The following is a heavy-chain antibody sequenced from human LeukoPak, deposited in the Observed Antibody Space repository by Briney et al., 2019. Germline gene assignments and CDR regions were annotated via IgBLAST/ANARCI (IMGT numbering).Heavy chain of an antibody. CDR1: GFTYSSYA. V-gene: IGHV3-23*01. Sequence: GGSLRLSCTASGFTYSSYAMSWVRQAPGKGLEWVSVISDSAASTHYADSVRGRFTISRDNSKNTLYLQMSSLRAEDTAVYYCAKMPGAGSGWLERVDYWGQGTLVTVSS. CDR2: ISDSAAST. D-gene: IGHD6-19*01. CDR3: AKMPGAGSGWLERVDY. J-gene: IGHJ4*02.